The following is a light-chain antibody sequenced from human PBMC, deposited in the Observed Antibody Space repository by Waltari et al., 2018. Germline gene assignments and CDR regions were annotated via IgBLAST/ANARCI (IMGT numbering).Light chain of an antibody. J-gene: IGKJ2*01. V-gene: IGKV3-15*01. Sequence: EIVMTQSPATVSVSAGERATLSCGASQRVNSNLAWYQHKPGQAPRLLIYGASTRATGIPARFSGSGSGTEFTLTISSLQSEDFAIYYCQQYNNWPRTFGQGTKLEIK. CDR1: QRVNSN. CDR3: QQYNNWPRT. CDR2: GAS.